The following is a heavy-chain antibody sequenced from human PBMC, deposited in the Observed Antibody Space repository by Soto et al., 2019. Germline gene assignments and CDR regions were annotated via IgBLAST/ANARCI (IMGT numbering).Heavy chain of an antibody. Sequence: GASVKVSCKASGYTFTGYAMHWVRQAPGQRLEWMGWINAGNGNAKYSQKFQGRVTITRDTSASTAYMELSSLRSEDTAVYYCARPVAVAADFGYWGQGTLVTVSS. CDR3: ARPVAVAADFGY. D-gene: IGHD6-19*01. CDR2: INAGNGNA. CDR1: GYTFTGYA. J-gene: IGHJ4*03. V-gene: IGHV1-3*01.